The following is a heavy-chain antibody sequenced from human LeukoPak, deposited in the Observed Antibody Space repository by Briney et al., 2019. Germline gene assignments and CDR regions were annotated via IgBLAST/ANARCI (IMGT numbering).Heavy chain of an antibody. D-gene: IGHD6-19*01. CDR1: GFTFDDYG. J-gene: IGHJ6*02. CDR3: AAVAGRGYYYYGMDV. Sequence: GGSLRLSCAASGFTFDDYGMSWVRQAPGKGLEWVSGINWNGGSTGYADSVKGRFTISRDNAKNYLYLQMNSLRAEDTALYHCAAVAGRGYYYYGMDVWGQGTTVSVSS. V-gene: IGHV3-20*01. CDR2: INWNGGST.